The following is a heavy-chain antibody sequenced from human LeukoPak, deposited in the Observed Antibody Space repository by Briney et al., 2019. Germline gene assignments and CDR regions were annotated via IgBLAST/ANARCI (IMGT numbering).Heavy chain of an antibody. V-gene: IGHV3-11*01. Sequence: TGGSLRLSCAASGFTLSDYYMSWIRQAPGKGLEWVSYINSSGSTIDYADSVKGRFTISRDNAKNSLYLQMSSLRAEDTAVYYCARRRDFFDYWGQGTLVTVSS. CDR3: ARRRDFFDY. CDR2: INSSGSTI. J-gene: IGHJ4*02. CDR1: GFTLSDYY.